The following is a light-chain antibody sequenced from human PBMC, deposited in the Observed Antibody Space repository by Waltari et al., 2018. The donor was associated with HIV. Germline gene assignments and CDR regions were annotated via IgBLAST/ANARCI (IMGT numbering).Light chain of an antibody. Sequence: DIQLTQSPSSLSASIGDRVTMTCRASQIITSCLNWYRQTPGKAPELLIYAASVLQSGVPSRCSASGAGTDYTLTISSGQPEDFATYFWQQTYSPPLTFGPGTKVDVK. V-gene: IGKV1-39*01. CDR1: QIITSC. J-gene: IGKJ3*01. CDR2: AAS. CDR3: QQTYSPPLT.